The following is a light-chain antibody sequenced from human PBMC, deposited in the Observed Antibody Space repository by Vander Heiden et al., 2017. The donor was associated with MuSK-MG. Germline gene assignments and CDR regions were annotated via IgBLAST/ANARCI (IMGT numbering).Light chain of an antibody. CDR1: KLGDKY. CDR3: QAWDSSTDV. J-gene: IGLJ2*01. CDR2: QDS. Sequence: SYELTQPPSVSVSPGQTASITCSGDKLGDKYACWYQQKPGQSPVLVIYQDSKRPSGIPERFSGSNSGNTATLTISRTQAMDEADYYCQAWDSSTDVFGGGTKLTVL. V-gene: IGLV3-1*01.